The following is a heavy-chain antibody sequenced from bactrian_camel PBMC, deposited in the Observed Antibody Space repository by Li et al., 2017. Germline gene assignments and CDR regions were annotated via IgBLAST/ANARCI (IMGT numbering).Heavy chain of an antibody. V-gene: IGHV3S53*01. CDR3: AAVAEGRTVEGGVSLWTLFESGY. J-gene: IGHJ4*01. Sequence: QVQLVESGGGSVQPGESLKLTCKTSDFTFNVCQMHWYRQAPGKERELVSSISSTGTPTYADSVKGRFTISQDDTKRVLWLQMNSLKTDDTAVYYCAAVAEGRTVEGGVSLWTLFESGYWGQGTQVTVS. CDR1: DFTFNVCQ. D-gene: IGHD3*01. CDR2: ISSTGTP.